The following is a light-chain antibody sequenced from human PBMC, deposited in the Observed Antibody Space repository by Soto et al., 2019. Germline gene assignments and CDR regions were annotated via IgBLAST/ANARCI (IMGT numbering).Light chain of an antibody. Sequence: AVRMTQSPSSVSASPGDRVTITCRASQGISNYLAWYQQKPGKAPKLLIYAASTLDAGVPSRSSGSGSGTDFTLTISNLQSEDFATYHCQHYYSYPLSFAGGTKVDIK. V-gene: IGKV1-8*01. CDR3: QHYYSYPLS. J-gene: IGKJ4*01. CDR2: AAS. CDR1: QGISNY.